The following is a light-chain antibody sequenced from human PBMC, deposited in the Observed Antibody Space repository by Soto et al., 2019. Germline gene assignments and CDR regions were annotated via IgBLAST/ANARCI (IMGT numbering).Light chain of an antibody. V-gene: IGKV3-11*01. CDR1: QSVSSY. CDR2: DAS. J-gene: IGKJ2*01. CDR3: QQRSSWPRT. Sequence: EIVLTQSPATLSLSPGERATLSCRASQSVSSYLAWYQQKPGQTPRLLIYDASNRATGIRARFSGCGSGTDFPLTISSLEPEDFEVYYCQQRSSWPRTFGQGTKQEIK.